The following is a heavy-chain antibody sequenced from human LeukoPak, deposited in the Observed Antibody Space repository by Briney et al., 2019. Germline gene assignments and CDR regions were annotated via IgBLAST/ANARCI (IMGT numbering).Heavy chain of an antibody. J-gene: IGHJ4*02. D-gene: IGHD4-17*01. CDR1: GGSISSSSYY. CDR3: ARGAYGDYFDY. CDR2: IYCGST. V-gene: IGHV4-39*01. Sequence: SETLSLTCTVSGGSISSSSYYWGWIRQPPGKGLEWIGSIYCGSTYYNPSLKSRVTISVDTSKNQFSLKLSSVTGADTAVYYCARGAYGDYFDYWGQGTLVTVSS.